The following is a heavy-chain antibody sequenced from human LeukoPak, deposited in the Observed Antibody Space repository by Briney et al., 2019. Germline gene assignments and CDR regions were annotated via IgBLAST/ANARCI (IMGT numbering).Heavy chain of an antibody. Sequence: SETLSLTCTVSGDSIRSYSWSWIRQLPTKGLEWIGNIYYSGSTNYNPSLKTRVLISIDTSKNQFSLKLTSVTAADTAVYYCATHSSSSGTSYWGQGTLVTVSS. CDR2: IYYSGST. CDR1: GDSIRSYS. J-gene: IGHJ4*02. CDR3: ATHSSSSGTSY. V-gene: IGHV4-59*01. D-gene: IGHD6-6*01.